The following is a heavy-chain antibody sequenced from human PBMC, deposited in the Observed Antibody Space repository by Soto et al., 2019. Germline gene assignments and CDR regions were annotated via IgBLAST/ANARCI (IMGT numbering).Heavy chain of an antibody. Sequence: TVGSLRLSCAASGFTFSSYEMNWVRQAPGKGLEWVSYISSSGSTIYYADSVKGRFTISRDNAKNSLYPQMNSLRAEDTAVYYCARSQWLVPDDYWGQGTLVTVSS. D-gene: IGHD6-19*01. CDR1: GFTFSSYE. CDR3: ARSQWLVPDDY. J-gene: IGHJ4*02. CDR2: ISSSGSTI. V-gene: IGHV3-48*03.